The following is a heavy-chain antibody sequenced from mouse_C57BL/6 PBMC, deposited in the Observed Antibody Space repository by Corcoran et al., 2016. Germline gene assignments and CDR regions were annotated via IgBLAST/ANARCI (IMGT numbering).Heavy chain of an antibody. Sequence: QVQLEQSGPEMVKPGASVKISCKASGYSFTSYYIHWVKQRPGQGLEWIGWIYPGIGNTKYNEKFKGKATLTADTSSSTAYMQLSSLTSEDSAVYYCAIDYPAWFAYWGQGTLVTVSA. V-gene: IGHV1-66*01. CDR2: IYPGIGNT. D-gene: IGHD2-4*01. CDR3: AIDYPAWFAY. J-gene: IGHJ3*01. CDR1: GYSFTSYY.